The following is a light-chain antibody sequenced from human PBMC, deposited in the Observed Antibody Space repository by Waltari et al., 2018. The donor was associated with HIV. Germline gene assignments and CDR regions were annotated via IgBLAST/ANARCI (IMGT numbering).Light chain of an antibody. V-gene: IGLV8-61*01. Sequence: QTVVTQEPSFSVSPGGTVTLTCGLSSGSVSTSYYPSWYQQTPGQAPRTLSYSTNNRSAGVLDRVAGSILEKKAPQTSTGAQADDDSDYYCVLYMGSGIWVFGGGTKLTVL. CDR3: VLYMGSGIWV. CDR1: SGSVSTSYY. CDR2: STN. J-gene: IGLJ3*02.